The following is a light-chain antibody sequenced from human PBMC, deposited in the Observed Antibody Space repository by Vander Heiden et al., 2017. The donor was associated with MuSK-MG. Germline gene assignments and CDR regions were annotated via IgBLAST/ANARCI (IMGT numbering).Light chain of an antibody. CDR2: DAS. CDR3: QQRSNWPLT. CDR1: QSVSSY. V-gene: IGKV3-11*01. J-gene: IGKJ3*01. Sequence: EIVLTQSPATLSLSPGDRATLSCRASQSVSSYLAWYQQKPGQAPRLLIYDASNRATGIPARFSGSGSGTDFTLIISSLEPEDFAVYYCQQRSNWPLTFGHGTKVDIK.